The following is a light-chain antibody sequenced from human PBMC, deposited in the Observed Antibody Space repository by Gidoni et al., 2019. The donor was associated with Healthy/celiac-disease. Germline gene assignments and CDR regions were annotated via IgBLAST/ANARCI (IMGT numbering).Light chain of an antibody. CDR1: QSVSSSY. Sequence: DIVLTQSPGTLSLSPGERATLYCRASQSVSSSYLAWYPQKPGQAPMLPIYGSSSRATGIPDRCSGSGAGEVFTLTISILEPEDFAVYYCQQYGSSPWTFXXXTKVEIK. CDR2: GSS. J-gene: IGKJ1*01. CDR3: QQYGSSPWT. V-gene: IGKV3-20*01.